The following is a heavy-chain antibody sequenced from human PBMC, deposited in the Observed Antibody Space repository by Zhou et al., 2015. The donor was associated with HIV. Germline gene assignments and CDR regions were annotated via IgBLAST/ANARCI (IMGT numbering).Heavy chain of an antibody. CDR3: ASPSPVGGVGFDP. CDR2: IIPILGIA. D-gene: IGHD3-3*01. J-gene: IGHJ5*02. CDR1: GGTFSSYT. Sequence: QVQLVQSGAEVKKPGSSVKVSCKASGGTFSSYTISWVRQAPGQGLEWMGRIIPILGIANYAQKFQGRVTITADKSTSTAYMELSSLRSEDTAVYYCASPSPVGGVGFDPWGQGTLVTVSS. V-gene: IGHV1-69*02.